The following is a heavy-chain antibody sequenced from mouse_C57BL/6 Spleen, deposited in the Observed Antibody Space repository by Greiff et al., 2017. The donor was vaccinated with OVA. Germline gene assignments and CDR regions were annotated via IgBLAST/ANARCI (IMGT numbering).Heavy chain of an antibody. D-gene: IGHD1-1*01. Sequence: VQLQQPGAELVRPGTSVQMSCTASGHTFTNYWIGWAKQRPGHGLEWIGDIYPGGGYTNYNEKFKGKATLTADKSSSTAYMQCSSLTSEYSAIYDGAREYYGSSQDYAWDYWGKGTSVTVSS. CDR3: AREYYGSSQDYAWDY. J-gene: IGHJ4*01. CDR2: IYPGGGYT. CDR1: GHTFTNYW. V-gene: IGHV1-63*01.